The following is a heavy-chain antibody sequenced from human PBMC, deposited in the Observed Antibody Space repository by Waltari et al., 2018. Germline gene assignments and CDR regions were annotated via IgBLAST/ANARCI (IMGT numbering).Heavy chain of an antibody. CDR1: GFTFSSYA. V-gene: IGHV3-30*03. D-gene: IGHD2-15*01. CDR3: ARDGLGLYCSGGSCPRGWYFDL. J-gene: IGHJ2*01. CDR2: ISYDGSNK. Sequence: QVQLVESGGGVVQPGRSLRLSCAASGFTFSSYAMHWVRQAPGKGLAWVAVISYDGSNKDYADSVKGRFTISRDNSKNTLYLQMNSLRAEDTAVYYCARDGLGLYCSGGSCPRGWYFDLWGRGTLVTVSS.